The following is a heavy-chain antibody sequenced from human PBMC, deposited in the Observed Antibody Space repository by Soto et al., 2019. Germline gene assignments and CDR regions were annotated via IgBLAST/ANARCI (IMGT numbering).Heavy chain of an antibody. CDR1: GFSLTTSGVG. D-gene: IGHD3-10*01. V-gene: IGHV2-5*02. J-gene: IGHJ4*02. CDR3: AHHPSDGLGSYSFDY. Sequence: QITLKESGPTLVRPTQTRTLTCTFSGFSLTTSGVGVGWIRQPPGKALEWLAVTYWDDDKRYSSSLKSRLTITKDTSKNQVVLTMTNMDPVDTATYYCAHHPSDGLGSYSFDYWGQGTLVTVSS. CDR2: TYWDDDK.